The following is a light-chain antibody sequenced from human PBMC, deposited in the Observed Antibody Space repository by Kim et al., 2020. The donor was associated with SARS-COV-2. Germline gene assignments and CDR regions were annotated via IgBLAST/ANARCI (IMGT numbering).Light chain of an antibody. Sequence: QSALTQPRSVSGSPGQSVTISCTGTNSDVLIYNYVSWYQHHPGKAPKLMIYDVTKRPAGVPDRFSGSKSGNTASLTISGLQAEDEADYYCCSFVGTYTWVFGGGTQLTVL. V-gene: IGLV2-11*01. J-gene: IGLJ3*02. CDR3: CSFVGTYTWV. CDR1: NSDVLIYNY. CDR2: DVT.